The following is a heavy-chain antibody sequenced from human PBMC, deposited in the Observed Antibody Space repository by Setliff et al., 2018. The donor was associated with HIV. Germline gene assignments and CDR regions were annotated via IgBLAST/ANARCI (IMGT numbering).Heavy chain of an antibody. J-gene: IGHJ4*02. CDR2: IAYSGTIVYT. CDR1: GGSFIGSSFQ. CDR3: ARGPPFAF. Sequence: PSETLSLTCNVSGGSFIGSSFQSTWIRQPPGRGLEWIGDIAYSGTIVYTNYNPSLESRVTVSEDTSRHQFFLKLTSVTADDTGIYYCARGPPFAFWGQGLLVTVSS. V-gene: IGHV4-39*07.